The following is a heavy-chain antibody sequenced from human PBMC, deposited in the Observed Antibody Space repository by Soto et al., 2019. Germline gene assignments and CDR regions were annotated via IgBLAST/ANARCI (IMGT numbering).Heavy chain of an antibody. V-gene: IGHV4-31*03. CDR1: GGSISSGGYY. CDR2: IYYSGST. D-gene: IGHD4-4*01. CDR3: ARATVKVSVCWFDP. J-gene: IGHJ5*02. Sequence: SETLSLTCTVSGGSISSGGYYWSWIRQHPGKGLEWIGYIYYSGSTYYNPSLKSRVTISVDTSKNQFSLKLSSVTAADTAGYYCARATVKVSVCWFDPWGQGTLVTVSS.